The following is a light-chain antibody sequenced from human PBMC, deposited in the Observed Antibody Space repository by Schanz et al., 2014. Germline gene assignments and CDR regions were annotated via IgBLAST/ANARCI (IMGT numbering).Light chain of an antibody. CDR2: DAS. J-gene: IGKJ2*01. CDR3: QQYGSSPYT. Sequence: EIVLTQSPGTLSLSPGERATLSCRASQSVSSSYLAWYQQKPGQGPRLLIYDASNRATGIPPRFIGSGSGTDFTLTISRLEPEDFAVYYCQQYGSSPYTFGQGTKLEIK. CDR1: QSVSSSY. V-gene: IGKV3-20*01.